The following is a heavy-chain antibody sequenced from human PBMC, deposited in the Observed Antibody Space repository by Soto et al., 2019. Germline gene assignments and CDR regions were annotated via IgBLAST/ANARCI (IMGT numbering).Heavy chain of an antibody. D-gene: IGHD3-22*01. CDR1: GGSISSYY. J-gene: IGHJ5*02. CDR3: ARDDDSSGYIT. CDR2: IYYSGST. V-gene: IGHV4-59*01. Sequence: PSETLSLTCTVSGGSISSYYWSWIRQPPGKGLEWIGYIYYSGSTNYNPSLKSRVTISVDTSKNQFSLKLSSVTAADTAVYYCARDDDSSGYITWGQGTLVTVSS.